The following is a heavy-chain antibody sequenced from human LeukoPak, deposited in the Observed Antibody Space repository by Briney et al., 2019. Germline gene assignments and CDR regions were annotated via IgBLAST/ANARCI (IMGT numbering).Heavy chain of an antibody. CDR1: GGSISGHY. J-gene: IGHJ4*02. V-gene: IGHV4-4*07. CDR2: VYSSGYT. Sequence: SETLSLTCTVSGGSISGHYWNWIRQPAGKGLERIGRVYSSGYTNYNPSLNSRITMSVDTSKNQFSLKLNSVTAADTAVYYCARGEHTFDYWGQGTLVTVSS. D-gene: IGHD2-21*01. CDR3: ARGEHTFDY.